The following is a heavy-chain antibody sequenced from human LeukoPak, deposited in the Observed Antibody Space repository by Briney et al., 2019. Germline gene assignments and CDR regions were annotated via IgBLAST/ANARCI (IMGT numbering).Heavy chain of an antibody. Sequence: PGGSLRLSCAASGFTFSTYAMSWVRQAPGKGLEWVSAISGSGGTTYYADSVKGRFTISRDNSKNTLYLQMNRLRADDRAVYYCAKETYDRYFDYWGQGTLVTVSS. CDR3: AKETYDRYFDY. V-gene: IGHV3-23*01. CDR1: GFTFSTYA. CDR2: ISGSGGTT. D-gene: IGHD3-22*01. J-gene: IGHJ4*02.